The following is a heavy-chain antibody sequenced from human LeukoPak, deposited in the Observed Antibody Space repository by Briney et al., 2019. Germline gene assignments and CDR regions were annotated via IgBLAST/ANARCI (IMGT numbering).Heavy chain of an antibody. J-gene: IGHJ4*02. V-gene: IGHV3-9*01. Sequence: GGSLRLSCAASGFTFDDYAMHWVRQGPGKGLEWVSGISWNSGSIGYADSVKGRFTISRDNAKNSLYLQMNSLRAEDTAVYYCAKAAYDSSGSWYYFDYWGQGTLVTVSS. CDR3: AKAAYDSSGSWYYFDY. CDR1: GFTFDDYA. D-gene: IGHD3-22*01. CDR2: ISWNSGSI.